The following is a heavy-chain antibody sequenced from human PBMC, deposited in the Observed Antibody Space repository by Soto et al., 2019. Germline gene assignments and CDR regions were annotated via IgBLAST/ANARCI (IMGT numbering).Heavy chain of an antibody. D-gene: IGHD2-2*01. Sequence: QVPLVESGGGVVPPGRSLKLSCIASGFAFGSHGMHWVRQVSGKGLEWVAVISHDGQNQYYRESVKGRLTISRDNSTNSLFLEVHSLRVEDTAVYYCARERADIVVAPVATSGMDVWGQGTAVTVSS. CDR1: GFAFGSHG. CDR3: ARERADIVVAPVATSGMDV. J-gene: IGHJ6*02. CDR2: ISHDGQNQ. V-gene: IGHV3-30*03.